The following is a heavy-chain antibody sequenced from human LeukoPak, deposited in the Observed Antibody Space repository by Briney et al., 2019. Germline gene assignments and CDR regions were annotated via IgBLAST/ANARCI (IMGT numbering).Heavy chain of an antibody. CDR1: GFTFSSYG. V-gene: IGHV3-30*03. CDR2: ISYDGSNK. CDR3: ARSPLFELYPLDY. D-gene: IGHD2-2*02. J-gene: IGHJ4*02. Sequence: GSLRLSCAASGFTFSSYGMHWVRQAPGKGLEWVAVISYDGSNKYYADSVKGRFTISRDNSKNTLYLQMNSLRAEDTAVYYCARSPLFELYPLDYWGQGTLVTVSS.